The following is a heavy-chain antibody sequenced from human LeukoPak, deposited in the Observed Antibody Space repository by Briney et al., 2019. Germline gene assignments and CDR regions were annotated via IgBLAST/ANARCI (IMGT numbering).Heavy chain of an antibody. D-gene: IGHD1-26*01. Sequence: PSETLSLTCTVSGGYISTYYWSWIRQPAGKGLEWIGRIHTSGSTDYNPSLKSRVTMSIDTSRTRFSLRLSSVTAADTAVYYCARATGSYSYMDVWGKGTTVTVSS. V-gene: IGHV4-4*07. CDR1: GGYISTYY. J-gene: IGHJ6*03. CDR2: IHTSGST. CDR3: ARATGSYSYMDV.